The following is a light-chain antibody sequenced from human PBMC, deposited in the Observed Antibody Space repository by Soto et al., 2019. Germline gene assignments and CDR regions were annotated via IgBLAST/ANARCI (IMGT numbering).Light chain of an antibody. V-gene: IGKV1-5*01. J-gene: IGKJ1*01. Sequence: DIQMTQSPSTLSASVGDRVTITCRASQSISSWLAWYQQKPGKAPKLLIYDASSLESGVPSRFSGSGSGTEFTLTISSLQPDDFAVYYCQQYGDSPVTFGQGTKVDI. CDR2: DAS. CDR1: QSISSW. CDR3: QQYGDSPVT.